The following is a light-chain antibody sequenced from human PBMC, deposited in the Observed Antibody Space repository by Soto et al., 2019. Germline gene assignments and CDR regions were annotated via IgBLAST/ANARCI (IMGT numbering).Light chain of an antibody. J-gene: IGKJ2*01. V-gene: IGKV1-5*01. CDR2: DAY. CDR3: QQYNSYLYT. Sequence: DIQMTQSPSILSASVGDRVTITCRASQSIRCWLGLYQQQPVKAPELLIYDAYSLASGVPSRFSGRRSWTEFTLTIAGLQPEDFATYYCQQYNSYLYTFGQGTKVDI. CDR1: QSIRCW.